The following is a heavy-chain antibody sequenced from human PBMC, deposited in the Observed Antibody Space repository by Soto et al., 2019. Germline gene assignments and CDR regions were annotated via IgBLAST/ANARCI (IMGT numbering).Heavy chain of an antibody. D-gene: IGHD5-12*01. CDR1: GGTINSGDYF. Sequence: SETLSLTCSVSGGTINSGDYFWSWIRQPPGKGLEWIGSIFYTGSTYYSPSLKSRASMSMDTSKNLFPLRLRSLTAADTAVYFCARVKATLYRHYYFDYWGQGTPVTVSS. CDR2: IFYTGST. V-gene: IGHV4-30-4*01. CDR3: ARVKATLYRHYYFDY. J-gene: IGHJ4*02.